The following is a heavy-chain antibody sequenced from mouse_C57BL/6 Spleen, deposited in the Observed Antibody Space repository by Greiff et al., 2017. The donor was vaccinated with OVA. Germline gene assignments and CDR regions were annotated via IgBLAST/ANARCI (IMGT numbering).Heavy chain of an antibody. Sequence: VQLQQSGAELVRPGASVTLSCKASGYTFTDYEMHWVKQTPVHGLEWIGAIDPETGGTAYNQKFKGKAILTADKSSSTAYMELRSLTSEDSAVYYCTRGYGSSYEAMDYWGQGTSVTVSS. J-gene: IGHJ4*01. V-gene: IGHV1-15*01. D-gene: IGHD1-1*01. CDR1: GYTFTDYE. CDR2: IDPETGGT. CDR3: TRGYGSSYEAMDY.